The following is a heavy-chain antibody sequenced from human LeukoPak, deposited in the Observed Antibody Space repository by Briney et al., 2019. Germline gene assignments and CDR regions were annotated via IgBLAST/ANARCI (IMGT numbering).Heavy chain of an antibody. CDR2: IHASGST. CDR1: GGYIRSHY. Sequence: SETLSLTCSISGGYIRSHYWSWIQQPAGKGLEWIGRIHASGSTNYNPSLKSRVTMSVGTSKNQFSLKLSSVTAADTAVYYCATSIAAAGWLEGAFDIWGQGTMVTVSS. D-gene: IGHD6-13*01. J-gene: IGHJ3*02. CDR3: ATSIAAAGWLEGAFDI. V-gene: IGHV4-4*07.